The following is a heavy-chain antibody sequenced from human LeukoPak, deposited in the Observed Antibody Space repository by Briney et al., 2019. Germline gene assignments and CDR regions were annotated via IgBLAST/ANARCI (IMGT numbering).Heavy chain of an antibody. CDR1: GFAFSAHG. Sequence: GGSLRLSCEASGFAFSAHGMSWVRQAPGKGLEWVSAIGGYGTTTYYGDSVRGRFTISRDNSRNTMYLYMSSLRAEDTAVYFCAKIRLEESATGYWGQGTPVTVSS. D-gene: IGHD2-15*01. CDR3: AKIRLEESATGY. J-gene: IGHJ4*02. CDR2: IGGYGTTT. V-gene: IGHV3-23*01.